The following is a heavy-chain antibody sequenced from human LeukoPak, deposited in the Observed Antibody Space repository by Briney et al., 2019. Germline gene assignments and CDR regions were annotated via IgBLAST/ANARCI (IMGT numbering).Heavy chain of an antibody. CDR2: INSDGSST. J-gene: IGHJ5*02. CDR3: ARGVSSFGELFSSRVDP. CDR1: GFTFSSYW. Sequence: GGFLRLSCAASGFTFSSYWMHWVRQAPGKGLVWVSRINSDGSSTSYADSVKGRFTISRDNAKNTLYLQMNSLRAEDTAVYYCARGVSSFGELFSSRVDPWGQGTLVTVSS. D-gene: IGHD3-10*01. V-gene: IGHV3-74*01.